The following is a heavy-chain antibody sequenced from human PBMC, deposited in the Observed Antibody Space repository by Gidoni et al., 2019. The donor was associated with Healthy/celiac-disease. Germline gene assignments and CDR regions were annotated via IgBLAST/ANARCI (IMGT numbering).Heavy chain of an antibody. CDR3: AREVVVVAATRHNADY. J-gene: IGHJ4*02. CDR1: GYTFTGYY. CDR2: INPNSGGT. V-gene: IGHV1-2*02. Sequence: QVQLVQSGAEVKKPGASVKVSCKASGYTFTGYYMHWVRPAPGQGLEWMGWINPNSGGTNYAQKFQGRVTMTRDTSISTAYMELSRLRSDDTAVYYCAREVVVVAATRHNADYWGQGTLVTVSS. D-gene: IGHD2-15*01.